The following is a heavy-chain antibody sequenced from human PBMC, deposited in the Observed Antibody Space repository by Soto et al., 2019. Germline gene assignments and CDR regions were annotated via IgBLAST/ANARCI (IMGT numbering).Heavy chain of an antibody. CDR2: IIPIFGTA. CDR1: GGTFSSYA. D-gene: IGHD3-16*01. CDR3: DRHLGGNHCYCGMDV. Sequence: QVQLVQSGAEVKKPGSSVKVSCKASGGTFSSYAISWVRQAPGQGLEWMGGIIPIFGTADYAQKFQGRVTITAHEPTSTAHMDLSSMSSEDTAVYYCDRHLGGNHCYCGMDVWGQGAPVSVAS. V-gene: IGHV1-69*12. J-gene: IGHJ6*02.